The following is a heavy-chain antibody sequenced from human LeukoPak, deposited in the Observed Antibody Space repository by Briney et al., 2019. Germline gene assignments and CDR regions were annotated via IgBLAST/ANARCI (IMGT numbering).Heavy chain of an antibody. Sequence: SVKVSCKASGGTFSSYTISWVRQAPGQGLEWMGRIIPILGIANYAQKFQGRVTITADESTSTAYMELSSLRSEDTAVYYCARHYGSGSYYPVDYWGQGTLVTVSS. V-gene: IGHV1-69*02. D-gene: IGHD3-10*01. CDR3: ARHYGSGSYYPVDY. CDR1: GGTFSSYT. CDR2: IIPILGIA. J-gene: IGHJ4*02.